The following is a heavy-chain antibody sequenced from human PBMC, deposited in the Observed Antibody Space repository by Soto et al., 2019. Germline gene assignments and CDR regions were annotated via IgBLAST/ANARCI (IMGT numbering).Heavy chain of an antibody. CDR2: ISPSGDST. CDR1: GYTFTSYG. V-gene: IGHV1-46*01. J-gene: IGHJ4*02. CDR3: ARDWELGY. Sequence: ASVKVSCKASGYTFTSYGISWVRQAPGQGLEWMGTISPSGDSTSYAQKFQGRVTMTRDTSTSTVYMDLSSLRSDDTAMYYCARDWELGYWGQGTLVTVSS. D-gene: IGHD3-10*01.